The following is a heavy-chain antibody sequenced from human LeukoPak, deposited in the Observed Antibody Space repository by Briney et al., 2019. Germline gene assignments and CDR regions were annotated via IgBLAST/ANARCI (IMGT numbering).Heavy chain of an antibody. CDR1: GFTFSTYS. Sequence: GGSLRLSCAASGFTFSTYSMHWVRQAPGKGLEWVSSINNSSSYIYYADSVKGRFTISRDKSKNTLYLQMNSLRAEDTAVYYCAKGDTTWELPHDYWGQGTLVTVSS. CDR2: INNSSSYI. CDR3: AKGDTTWELPHDY. J-gene: IGHJ4*02. V-gene: IGHV3-21*04. D-gene: IGHD1-26*01.